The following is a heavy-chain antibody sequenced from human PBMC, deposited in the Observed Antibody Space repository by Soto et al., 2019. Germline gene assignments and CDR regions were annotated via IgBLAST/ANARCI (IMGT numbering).Heavy chain of an antibody. CDR3: ARQYEGVSDWRNYYYMDV. CDR1: GGSISSYY. J-gene: IGHJ6*03. V-gene: IGHV4-59*08. CDR2: IYYSGST. D-gene: IGHD3-9*01. Sequence: SETLSLTCTVSGGSISSYYWSWIRQPPGKGLEWIGYIYYSGSTNYNPSLKSRVTISVDTSKNQFSLKLSSVTAADTAVYYCARQYEGVSDWRNYYYMDVWGKGTTVTVSS.